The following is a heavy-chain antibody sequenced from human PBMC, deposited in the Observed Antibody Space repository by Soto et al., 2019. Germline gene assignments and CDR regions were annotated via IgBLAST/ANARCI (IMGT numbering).Heavy chain of an antibody. J-gene: IGHJ4*02. CDR3: ARDVFMALDY. CDR1: GDSVSSTSAA. Sequence: PSQTLSLTCAISGDSVSSTSAAWSWIRQSPSRGLEWLGRTYYRSNWYSDYAVSVKGRITINPDTSKNQFSLQLNSVTPEDTAVYYCARDVFMALDYWGQGTLVTVSS. CDR2: TYYRSNWYS. D-gene: IGHD3-10*01. V-gene: IGHV6-1*01.